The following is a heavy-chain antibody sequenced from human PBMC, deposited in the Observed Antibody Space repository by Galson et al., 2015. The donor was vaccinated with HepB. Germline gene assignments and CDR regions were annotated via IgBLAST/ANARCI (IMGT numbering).Heavy chain of an antibody. CDR1: GDDFVSSW. CDR2: IYAGDSDA. V-gene: IGHV5-51*01. D-gene: IGHD2-2*02. J-gene: IGHJ4*02. CDR3: ARQGKHTLAFVE. Sequence: SGAEVKKPGESLKISCKDRGDDFVSSWIGWVRQMPGKGQEWMGIIYAGDSDARYSPSFQGQVTFSADKSITTVYLQRSSLKASDTAIYYCARQGKHTLAFVEWGQGTPVSVSS.